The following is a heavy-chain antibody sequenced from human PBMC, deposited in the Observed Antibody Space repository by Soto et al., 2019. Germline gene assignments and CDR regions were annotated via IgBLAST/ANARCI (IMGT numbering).Heavy chain of an antibody. J-gene: IGHJ2*01. CDR2: INPNSGNT. D-gene: IGHD4-17*01. CDR3: ARVHTVTTYFDV. V-gene: IGHV1-8*01. Sequence: QVQLVQSGAEVGKPGASVKVSCKASGYTFTSYDINWVRQASGQGLEWMGWINPNSGNTGSAQRFQGRLTMTRNTSINTAYMELTSLTSEDAAVYYCARVHTVTTYFDVWGRGTLFAVSS. CDR1: GYTFTSYD.